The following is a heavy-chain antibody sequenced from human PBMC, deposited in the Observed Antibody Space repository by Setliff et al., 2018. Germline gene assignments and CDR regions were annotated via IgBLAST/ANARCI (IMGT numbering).Heavy chain of an antibody. CDR1: GFAFDNFA. J-gene: IGHJ4*02. Sequence: GGSLRLSCAASGFAFDNFAMNWVRQAPGKGLEWVAALTPNGAYTYYADSVRGRFTIFRDNPRNTLYLQMNSLSAEDTAVYYCVMGSGALGPNWGQGTLVTVSS. CDR2: LTPNGAYT. V-gene: IGHV3-23*01. D-gene: IGHD3-10*01. CDR3: VMGSGALGPN.